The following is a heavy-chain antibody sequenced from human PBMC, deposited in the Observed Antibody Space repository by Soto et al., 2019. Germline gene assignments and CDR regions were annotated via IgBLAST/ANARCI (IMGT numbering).Heavy chain of an antibody. CDR3: AKDISFAMVRGVHAFDI. CDR2: ISGSGGST. CDR1: GFTFSSYA. J-gene: IGHJ3*02. Sequence: EVQLLESGGGLVQPGGSLRISCAASGFTFSSYAMRWVRQSPGKGLEWVSAISGSGGSTYYADSVKGRFTISRDNSKNTLYLQMNSLRAEDTAVYYWAKDISFAMVRGVHAFDIWGQGTMVTSSS. V-gene: IGHV3-23*01. D-gene: IGHD3-10*01.